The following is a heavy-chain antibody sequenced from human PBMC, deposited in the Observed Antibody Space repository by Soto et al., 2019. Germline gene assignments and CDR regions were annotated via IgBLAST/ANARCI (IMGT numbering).Heavy chain of an antibody. J-gene: IGHJ4*02. D-gene: IGHD2-15*01. Sequence: QVQLVQSGAEVKKPGASVKVSCKASGYTFTSYGISWVRQAPGQGLEWMGWISAYNGNTYYAQKLQGRVTMTTDTSTSTAYMELRSLRSDDTAVYYCARDSWIVVVVAATPLDYWGQGTLVTVSS. CDR1: GYTFTSYG. CDR3: ARDSWIVVVVAATPLDY. V-gene: IGHV1-18*01. CDR2: ISAYNGNT.